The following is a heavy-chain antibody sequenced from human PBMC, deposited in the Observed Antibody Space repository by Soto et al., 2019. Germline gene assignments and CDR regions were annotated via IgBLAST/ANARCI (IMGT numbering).Heavy chain of an antibody. CDR3: ARERIPRGVYGHYFDY. D-gene: IGHD2-15*01. Sequence: QVQLVQSGAEVKKPGSSVKVSCKASGGTFSSYAISWVRQAPGQGLEWMGGIIPIFGTANYAQEFQGRVTITADESTSTAYLELSSLRSEDTAVYYCARERIPRGVYGHYFDYWGQGNLVTVSS. J-gene: IGHJ4*02. CDR2: IIPIFGTA. V-gene: IGHV1-69*01. CDR1: GGTFSSYA.